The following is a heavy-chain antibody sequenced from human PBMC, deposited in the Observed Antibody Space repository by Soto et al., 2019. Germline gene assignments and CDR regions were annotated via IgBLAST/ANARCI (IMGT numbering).Heavy chain of an antibody. D-gene: IGHD3-3*01. CDR2: IIPIFGTA. CDR3: ARVRGYDFWSGYPTRYYYYGMDV. Sequence: GASVKVSCKASGGTFSSYAISWVRQAPGQGLEWMGGIIPIFGTANYAQKFQGRVTITADESTSTAYMELSSLRSEDTAVYYCARVRGYDFWSGYPTRYYYYGMDVWGQGTTVTVSS. J-gene: IGHJ6*02. V-gene: IGHV1-69*13. CDR1: GGTFSSYA.